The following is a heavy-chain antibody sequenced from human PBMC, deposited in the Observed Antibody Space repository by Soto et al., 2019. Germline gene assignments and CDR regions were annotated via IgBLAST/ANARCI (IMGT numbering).Heavy chain of an antibody. V-gene: IGHV3-23*01. Sequence: GGSLRLSWAAAGFTFTSYAMNCVRQAPGKGLEWVSAISGSGGRTNYADSVKGRFTVSRDNSKNTLYLQMNRLTAEDTAVYYCAKDESPLPNSPDYWGQRTLVTVPS. D-gene: IGHD2-2*01. CDR3: AKDESPLPNSPDY. CDR1: GFTFTSYA. CDR2: ISGSGGRT. J-gene: IGHJ4*02.